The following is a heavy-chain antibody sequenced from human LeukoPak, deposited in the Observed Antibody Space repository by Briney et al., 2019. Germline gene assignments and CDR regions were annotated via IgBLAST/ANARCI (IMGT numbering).Heavy chain of an antibody. Sequence: GRSLRLSCAASGFTFSGFGMHWVRQALGKGLEWVAVIWYDGSNKYYADSVKGRFTISRDNSKNTVDLQMNSLRAEDTAVYYCARITTGWFDHWGQGILVTVSS. CDR3: ARITTGWFDH. CDR2: IWYDGSNK. J-gene: IGHJ5*02. V-gene: IGHV3-33*01. CDR1: GFTFSGFG. D-gene: IGHD4-11*01.